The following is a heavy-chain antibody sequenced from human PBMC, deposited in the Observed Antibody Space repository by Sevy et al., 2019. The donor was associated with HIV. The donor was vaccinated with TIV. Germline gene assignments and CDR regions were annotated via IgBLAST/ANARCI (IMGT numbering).Heavy chain of an antibody. Sequence: GGSLRLSCAASGFDFNHHWMSWVRQAPQKGLEWVANIKQDGSETYYVDSLEGRFTISRDNAKNSLSLQINDLSAEDTPVYYCARLPTGLQSFNYLLSTYFDSWGQGTLVTVSS. D-gene: IGHD3-9*01. J-gene: IGHJ4*02. V-gene: IGHV3-7*01. CDR3: ARLPTGLQSFNYLLSTYFDS. CDR2: IKQDGSET. CDR1: GFDFNHHW.